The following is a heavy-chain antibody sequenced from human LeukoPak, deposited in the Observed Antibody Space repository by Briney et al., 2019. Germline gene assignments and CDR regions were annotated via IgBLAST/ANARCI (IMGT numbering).Heavy chain of an antibody. CDR2: INPNGGST. CDR3: ARGSSSSGSSFDY. J-gene: IGHJ4*02. Sequence: ASVKVPCKASGYTFTSYYMHWVRQAPGQGLEWIGIINPNGGSTSNAQKFQGRVTMTRDTSTSTVHMELSSLRSEDTAVYYCARGSSSSGSSFDYWGQGTLVTVSS. D-gene: IGHD3-10*01. V-gene: IGHV1-46*01. CDR1: GYTFTSYY.